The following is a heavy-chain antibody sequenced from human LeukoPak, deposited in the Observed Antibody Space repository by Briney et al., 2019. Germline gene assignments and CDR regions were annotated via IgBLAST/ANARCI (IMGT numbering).Heavy chain of an antibody. Sequence: GGSLRLSCAASGFTFSSFGMHWVRQAPGKGLKWVALISSGGDYKFYADSVKGRFSISRDNSKNTLYLRMNSLRAEDTAMYYCTRIGYSSSWSGDYWGQGTLVTVSS. D-gene: IGHD6-13*01. V-gene: IGHV3-30-3*01. CDR3: TRIGYSSSWSGDY. CDR2: ISSGGDYK. J-gene: IGHJ4*02. CDR1: GFTFSSFG.